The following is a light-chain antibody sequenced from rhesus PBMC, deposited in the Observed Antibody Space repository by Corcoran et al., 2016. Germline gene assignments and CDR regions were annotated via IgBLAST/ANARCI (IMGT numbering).Light chain of an antibody. V-gene: IGKV2-104*02. J-gene: IGKJ2*01. Sequence: DIVMTQTPLSLPVTPGEPASMSCRSSQSLLDSEDGNTYLDWYLQKPVQSQQLLIYEVSNRASGVPDRLSGRGVDTDFTLVSSRVEAEDVGIYYCMQALEFPYSFGQGTKVEIK. CDR3: MQALEFPYS. CDR1: QSLLDSEDGNTY. CDR2: EVS.